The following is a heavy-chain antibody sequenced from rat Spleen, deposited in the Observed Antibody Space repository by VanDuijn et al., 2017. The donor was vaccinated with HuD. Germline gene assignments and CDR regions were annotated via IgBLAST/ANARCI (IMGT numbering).Heavy chain of an antibody. V-gene: IGHV5-29*01. CDR2: ISYDGSST. Sequence: EVQLVESDGGLVQPGRSLKLSCAASGFTFTDFYMAWVRQAPTKGLEWVATISYDGSSTYYRDSVKGRFNISRDDAKSTLYLQMDSLRSEDTATYHCARHGYNSYFDYWGQGVMVTVSS. CDR1: GFTFTDFY. J-gene: IGHJ2*01. D-gene: IGHD1-9*01. CDR3: ARHGYNSYFDY.